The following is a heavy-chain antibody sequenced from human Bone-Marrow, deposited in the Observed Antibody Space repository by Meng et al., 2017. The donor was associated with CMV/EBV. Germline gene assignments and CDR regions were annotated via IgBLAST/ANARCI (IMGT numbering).Heavy chain of an antibody. J-gene: IGHJ6*02. CDR2: ISSSSSYI. D-gene: IGHD3-3*01. CDR3: ARDARKSYYDFWSGYYNKHYYYYGMDV. CDR1: GFTFSSYG. Sequence: GGSLRLSCAASGFTFSSYGMHWVRQAPGKGLEWVSSISSSSSYIYYADSVKGRFTISRDNAKNSLYLQMNSLRAEDTAVYYCARDARKSYYDFWSGYYNKHYYYYGMDVWGQGTTVTVSS. V-gene: IGHV3-21*01.